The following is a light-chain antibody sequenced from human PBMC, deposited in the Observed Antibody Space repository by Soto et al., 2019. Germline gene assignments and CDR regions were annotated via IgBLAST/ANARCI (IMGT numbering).Light chain of an antibody. V-gene: IGKV1-8*01. CDR1: QGISSY. Sequence: ALRMTQSPSSLSASTGDRVTITCRASQGISSYLAWYQQKPGKAPKLLIYAASTLQSGVPSRFSVSGSGTDFTINISCLQSEDGETYYCQQYYSYSWTFGQGTKVDIK. CDR2: AAS. J-gene: IGKJ1*01. CDR3: QQYYSYSWT.